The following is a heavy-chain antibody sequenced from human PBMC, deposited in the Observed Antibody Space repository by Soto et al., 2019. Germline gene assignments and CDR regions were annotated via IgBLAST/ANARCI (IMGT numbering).Heavy chain of an antibody. J-gene: IGHJ4*02. CDR3: ARHRYNWNGFDY. D-gene: IGHD1-20*01. V-gene: IGHV4-39*01. Sequence: SETLSLTCTVSGGSISSSSYYWGWIRQPPGKGLEWIGSIYYSGSTYYNPSLKSRVTISVDTSKNQFSLKLSSVTAADTAVYYCARHRYNWNGFDYWGQGALVTVSS. CDR1: GGSISSSSYY. CDR2: IYYSGST.